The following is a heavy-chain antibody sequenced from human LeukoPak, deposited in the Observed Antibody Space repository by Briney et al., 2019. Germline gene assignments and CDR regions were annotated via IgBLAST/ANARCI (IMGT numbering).Heavy chain of an antibody. Sequence: PSETLSLTCAVYGGSFSGYYWSWIRQPPGKGLEWIGEINHSGSTNYNPSLKSRVTISVDTSKNQFSLKLSSVTAADTAVYYCARVVVVPAAQYYYYYYYMDVWGKGTTVTVSS. V-gene: IGHV4-34*01. J-gene: IGHJ6*03. D-gene: IGHD2-2*01. CDR2: INHSGST. CDR1: GGSFSGYY. CDR3: ARVVVVPAAQYYYYYYYMDV.